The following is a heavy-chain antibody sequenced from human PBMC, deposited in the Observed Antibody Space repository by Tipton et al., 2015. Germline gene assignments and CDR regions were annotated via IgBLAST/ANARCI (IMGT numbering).Heavy chain of an antibody. J-gene: IGHJ4*02. Sequence: TLSLTFTVSGGSINNNYWSWIRQPPGKGLEYMGYVFHNGDSNYNPSLKSRVSMSVDTSKNQISLKLTSATAADTAIYYCARHKDSGTYPLDYWGQGTLVTVSS. D-gene: IGHD3-10*01. V-gene: IGHV4-59*01. CDR3: ARHKDSGTYPLDY. CDR1: GGSINNNY. CDR2: VFHNGDS.